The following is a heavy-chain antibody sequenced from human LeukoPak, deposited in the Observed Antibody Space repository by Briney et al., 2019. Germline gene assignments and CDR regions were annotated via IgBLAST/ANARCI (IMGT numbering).Heavy chain of an antibody. Sequence: PSETLSLTCAVYGGSFSGYYWSWIRQPPGKGLEWIGEINHSGSTNYNPSLKSRVTISVDTSKNQFSLKLSSVTAADTAVYYCARDDYGGKRSLDYWGQGTLVTVSS. CDR1: GGSFSGYY. V-gene: IGHV4-34*01. D-gene: IGHD4-23*01. CDR2: INHSGST. CDR3: ARDDYGGKRSLDY. J-gene: IGHJ4*02.